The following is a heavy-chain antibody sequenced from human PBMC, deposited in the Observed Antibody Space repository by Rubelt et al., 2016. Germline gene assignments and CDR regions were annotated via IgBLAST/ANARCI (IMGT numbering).Heavy chain of an antibody. CDR2: ISSSSSTK. V-gene: IGHV3-48*04. CDR3: ARVGALNYYFDY. CDR1: GFTFSSYS. Sequence: EVQLVESGGGLVQPGGSLRLSCAASGFTFSSYSMNWVRQAPGKGLEWVSYISSSSSTKYYADSVKGRFTISRDNAKNSLYLQMNSLRAEDTAVYYCARVGALNYYFDYWGQGTLVTVSS. J-gene: IGHJ4*02. D-gene: IGHD1-26*01.